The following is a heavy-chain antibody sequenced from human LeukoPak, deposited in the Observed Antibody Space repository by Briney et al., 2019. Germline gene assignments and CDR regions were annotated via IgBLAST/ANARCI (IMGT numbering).Heavy chain of an antibody. CDR1: GSISGYY. CDR3: ARQKCTSASCLTKNAFDI. CDR2: IYTSGST. J-gene: IGHJ3*02. D-gene: IGHD2-2*01. Sequence: ETLSLTCTVSGSISGYYWSWIRQPPGKGLEWIGYIYTSGSTNYNPSLESRVTISVDPSKNQFSLDLSSVTAADTAVYYCARQKCTSASCLTKNAFDIWGQGTMVTVSS. V-gene: IGHV4-4*09.